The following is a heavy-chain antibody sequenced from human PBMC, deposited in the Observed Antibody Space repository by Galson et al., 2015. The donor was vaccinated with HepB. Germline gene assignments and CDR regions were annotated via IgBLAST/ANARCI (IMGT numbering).Heavy chain of an antibody. D-gene: IGHD3-22*01. V-gene: IGHV1-69*04. J-gene: IGHJ5*02. CDR3: ASGSGNYYDSSGKDWFDP. CDR1: GGTFSSYA. Sequence: SVKVSCKASGGTFSSYAISWVRQAPGQGLEWMGRTIPILGIANYAQKFQGRVTITADKSTSTAYMELSSLRSEDTAVYYCASGSGNYYDSSGKDWFDPWGQGTLVTVTS. CDR2: TIPILGIA.